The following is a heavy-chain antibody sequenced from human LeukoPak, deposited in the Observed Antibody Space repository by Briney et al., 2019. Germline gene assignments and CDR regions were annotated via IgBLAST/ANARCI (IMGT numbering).Heavy chain of an antibody. CDR2: IYTSGST. Sequence: SQTLSLTCTVSGGSISSGSYYWSWIRQPAGKGLEWIGRIYTSGSTNYNPSLKSRVTISVDTSKNQFSLKLSSVTAADTAVYYCASSGIVGATPTFDYWGQGTLVTVSS. D-gene: IGHD1-26*01. CDR3: ASSGIVGATPTFDY. V-gene: IGHV4-61*02. CDR1: GGSISSGSYY. J-gene: IGHJ4*02.